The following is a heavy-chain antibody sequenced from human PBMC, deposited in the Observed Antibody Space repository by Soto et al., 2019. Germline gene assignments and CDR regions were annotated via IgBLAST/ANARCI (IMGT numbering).Heavy chain of an antibody. D-gene: IGHD4-17*01. Sequence: PSETLSLTCTVSGASISGYHWSWIRQLPGKGLEWIGYISYSGSTNYNPSLKSRVTISVDTSKNQFSLKLSSVTAADTAVYYCARTYGDCFDYWGQGTLVTVSS. CDR1: GASISGYH. V-gene: IGHV4-59*01. CDR3: ARTYGDCFDY. CDR2: ISYSGST. J-gene: IGHJ4*02.